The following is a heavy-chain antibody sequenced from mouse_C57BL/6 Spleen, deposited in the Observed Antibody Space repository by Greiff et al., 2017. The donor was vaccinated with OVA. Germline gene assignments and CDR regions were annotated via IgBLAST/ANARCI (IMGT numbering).Heavy chain of an antibody. J-gene: IGHJ4*01. CDR2: INPNNGGT. D-gene: IGHD2-4*01. Sequence: VQLQQSGPELVKPGASVKISCKASGYTFTDYYMNWVKQSHGQSLEWIGDINPNNGGTSYNQKFKGKATLTVDKSSSTAYMELRSLTSEDSAVYYCAMYDYDYAMDYWGQGTSVTVSS. CDR3: AMYDYDYAMDY. V-gene: IGHV1-26*01. CDR1: GYTFTDYY.